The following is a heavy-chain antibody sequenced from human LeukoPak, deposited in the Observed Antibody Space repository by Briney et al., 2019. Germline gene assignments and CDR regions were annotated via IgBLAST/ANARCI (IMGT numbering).Heavy chain of an antibody. CDR2: IKQDGSVQ. CDR3: AGKWAVAGSSYFDY. J-gene: IGHJ4*02. D-gene: IGHD6-19*01. V-gene: IGHV3-7*03. Sequence: GGSLRLSCTASGFTFSNYWMSWVRQAPGKGQEWVANIKQDGSVQYYVDSVKGRFTISRDNAKNSLYLQMNSLRAEDTAVYYCAGKWAVAGSSYFDYWGQGTLVTVSS. CDR1: GFTFSNYW.